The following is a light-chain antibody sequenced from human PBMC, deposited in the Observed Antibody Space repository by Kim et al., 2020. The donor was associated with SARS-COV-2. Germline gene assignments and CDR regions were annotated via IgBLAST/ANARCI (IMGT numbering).Light chain of an antibody. J-gene: IGLJ3*02. Sequence: QSVLTQPPSVSAAPGQKVTISCSGSGSNIGNKYVSWYQQVPGTAPKLLIYDNDKRPSGIPDRFSGSKSGTSATLGITGLQTGDEADYYCGSWDNSLSSWVLGGGTKSPS. CDR3: GSWDNSLSSWV. V-gene: IGLV1-51*01. CDR2: DND. CDR1: GSNIGNKY.